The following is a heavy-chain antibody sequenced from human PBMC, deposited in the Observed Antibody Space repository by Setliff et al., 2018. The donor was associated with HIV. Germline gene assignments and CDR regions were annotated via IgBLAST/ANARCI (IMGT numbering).Heavy chain of an antibody. Sequence: GSLRLSCAVSGFAVESTHMSWVRQVPGKGLEWLSVIYPVPNTHYADSVKGRFTIFRDRRKNTLYLQMNNVRVDDTAIYHCARGDFDLWGRGTLVTVSS. J-gene: IGHJ2*01. V-gene: IGHV3-53*01. CDR2: IYPVPNT. CDR3: ARGDFDL. D-gene: IGHD2-21*01. CDR1: GFAVESTH.